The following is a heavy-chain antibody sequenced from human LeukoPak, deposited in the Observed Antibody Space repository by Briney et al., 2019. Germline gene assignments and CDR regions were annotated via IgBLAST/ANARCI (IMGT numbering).Heavy chain of an antibody. J-gene: IGHJ5*02. Sequence: SETLSLTCAVYGGSLSGDYWSRIRQPPGKGLEWIGEINHGGNTNYNPSLESRASLSVDTSRNQISLRLSSVTAADTAVYYCARGFGNVRGVTWGQGTLVTVSS. V-gene: IGHV4-34*01. D-gene: IGHD3-16*01. CDR3: ARGFGNVRGVT. CDR2: INHGGNT. CDR1: GGSLSGDY.